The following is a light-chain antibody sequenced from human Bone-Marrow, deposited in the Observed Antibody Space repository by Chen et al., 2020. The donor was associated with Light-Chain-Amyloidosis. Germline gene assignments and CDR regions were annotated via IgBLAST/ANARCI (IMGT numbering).Light chain of an antibody. J-gene: IGKJ1*01. Sequence: EIVMTQSPATLSVSPGERATLSCRASQSVGSKLAWYQQKPGQAPRLLTYGASTRATGVAARFSGSGSGTEFTLTISSLQSEDFAGYYCQQYNDWPRTFGQGTKVEIK. CDR3: QQYNDWPRT. CDR2: GAS. V-gene: IGKV3-15*01. CDR1: QSVGSK.